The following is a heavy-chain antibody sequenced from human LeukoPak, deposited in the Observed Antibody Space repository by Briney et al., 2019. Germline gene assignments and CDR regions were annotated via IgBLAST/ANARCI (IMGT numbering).Heavy chain of an antibody. J-gene: IGHJ4*02. D-gene: IGHD3-3*01. CDR2: INHSGST. CDR3: ARRSGYYTYYFDY. CDR1: GGSFSGYY. Sequence: SETLSLTCAVYGGSFSGYYWSWIRQPPGKGLEWIGEINHSGSTNYNPSLKSRVTISVDTSKNQFSLKLSSVTAADTAVYYCARRSGYYTYYFDYWGQGTLVTVSS. V-gene: IGHV4-34*01.